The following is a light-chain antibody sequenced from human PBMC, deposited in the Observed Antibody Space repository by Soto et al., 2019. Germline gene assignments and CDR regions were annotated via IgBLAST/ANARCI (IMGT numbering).Light chain of an antibody. Sequence: QSALTQPASVSGSPGQSITISCTGTSSDVGTYNLVSWYQQPPGKAPKLMIYEGSKRPSGVSNRFSGSKSGNTASLTISGLQAEDEADYYCSSYTTGSTLPWVFGTGTKVTVL. V-gene: IGLV2-14*02. CDR2: EGS. CDR3: SSYTTGSTLPWV. CDR1: SSDVGTYNL. J-gene: IGLJ1*01.